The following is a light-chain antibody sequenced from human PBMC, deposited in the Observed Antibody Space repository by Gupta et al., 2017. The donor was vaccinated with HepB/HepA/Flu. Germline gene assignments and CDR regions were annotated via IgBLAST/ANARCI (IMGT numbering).Light chain of an antibody. CDR1: NIGIKS. Sequence: SYVLTQPPSVSVAPGKTARITCGGNNIGIKSVQWYQQKPGQAPVLVVYDNRDRPSGIPERFSGSNSGNTATLTISRVEAGDEADDYCQVWDSISDPVVFGGGTKLTVL. J-gene: IGLJ2*01. V-gene: IGLV3-21*03. CDR2: DNR. CDR3: QVWDSISDPVV.